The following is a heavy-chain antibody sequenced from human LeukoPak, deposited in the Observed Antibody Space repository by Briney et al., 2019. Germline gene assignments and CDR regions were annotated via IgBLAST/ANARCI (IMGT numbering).Heavy chain of an antibody. CDR3: AKSGSSTWPNYFDH. Sequence: GGSLRLSRAASRFTFSSYAMSWVRQAPGKGLEWVSTISGSGGSTYCADSEKGRFTISRDNSKNTLYLQMNSLRADDTAMYYCAKSGSSTWPNYFDHWGQGTLVTVSS. CDR1: RFTFSSYA. D-gene: IGHD6-13*01. J-gene: IGHJ4*02. V-gene: IGHV3-23*01. CDR2: ISGSGGST.